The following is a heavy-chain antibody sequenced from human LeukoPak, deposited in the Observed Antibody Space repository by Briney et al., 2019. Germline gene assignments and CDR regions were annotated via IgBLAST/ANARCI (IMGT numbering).Heavy chain of an antibody. Sequence: PSETLSLTCAVYGGSSSGYYWSWIRQPPGKGLEWIGEINHSGSTNYNPSLKSRVTISVDTSKNQFSLKLSSVTAADTAVYYCASDFTVTTDYYYYYGMDVWGQGTTVTVSS. CDR2: INHSGST. D-gene: IGHD4-17*01. J-gene: IGHJ6*02. V-gene: IGHV4-34*01. CDR3: ASDFTVTTDYYYYYGMDV. CDR1: GGSSSGYY.